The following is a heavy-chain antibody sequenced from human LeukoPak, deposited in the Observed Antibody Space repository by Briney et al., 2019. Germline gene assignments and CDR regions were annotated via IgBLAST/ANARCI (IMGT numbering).Heavy chain of an antibody. Sequence: GGSLRLSCEASGFTFSAYAMTWVRQAPGKGLEWVSSIGSDGKTHYSESVKGRFTISRDNSKSTLYLQMNSLRAEDTAVYYCARDGTYGDPFDYWGQGTLVTVSS. CDR1: GFTFSAYA. D-gene: IGHD4-17*01. V-gene: IGHV3-23*01. CDR3: ARDGTYGDPFDY. CDR2: IGSDGKT. J-gene: IGHJ4*02.